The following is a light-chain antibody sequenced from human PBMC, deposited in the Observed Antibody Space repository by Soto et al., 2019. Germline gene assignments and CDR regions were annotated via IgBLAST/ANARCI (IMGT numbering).Light chain of an antibody. V-gene: IGLV2-14*01. Sequence: QSVLTQPASVSGSPGQSITISCTGTSDDNINYNFVSWYQLHPGKAPTLMIYEVSNRPSGVSGRFSGSKSGNTASLTISGLRAEDEGDYYCSTSTTTNTLFVFGTGTKLTVL. CDR1: SDDNINYNF. J-gene: IGLJ1*01. CDR2: EVS. CDR3: STSTTTNTLFV.